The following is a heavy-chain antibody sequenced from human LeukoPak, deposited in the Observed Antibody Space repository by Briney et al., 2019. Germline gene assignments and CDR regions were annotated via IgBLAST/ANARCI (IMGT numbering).Heavy chain of an antibody. V-gene: IGHV3-53*01. CDR3: ARVYTAMAHFDY. J-gene: IGHJ4*02. CDR2: IYSGGST. Sequence: GGSLRLSCAASGFTVSSNYMSWVRQAPGKGLEWVSVIYSGGSTYYADSVKGRFTISRDNSKNTLYLQMNSLRAEDTAVYYCARVYTAMAHFDYWGQGTLVTVSS. D-gene: IGHD5-18*01. CDR1: GFTVSSNY.